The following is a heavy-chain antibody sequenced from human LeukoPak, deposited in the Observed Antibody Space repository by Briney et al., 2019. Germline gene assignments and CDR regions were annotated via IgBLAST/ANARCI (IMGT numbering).Heavy chain of an antibody. CDR1: ANNFNSYY. CDR3: ARESDIAVAGTGFDN. Sequence: ASVKVSCKASANNFNSYYIHWVRQAPGQGLEWMGIINLIGGSTRYAQKFQGRVTMTRDTSTSTVYMELSSLRSEDTAVYYCARESDIAVAGTGFDNWGQGTLVTVSS. D-gene: IGHD6-19*01. CDR2: INLIGGST. V-gene: IGHV1-46*02. J-gene: IGHJ4*02.